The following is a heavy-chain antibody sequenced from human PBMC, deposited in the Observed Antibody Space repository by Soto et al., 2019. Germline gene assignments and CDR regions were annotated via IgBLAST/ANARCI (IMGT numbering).Heavy chain of an antibody. CDR1: GFTVSGSA. V-gene: IGHV3-73*01. CDR2: IRSKANSYAT. Sequence: XGSLRLSCAASGFTVSGSAMHWVRQASGKGLEWVGRIRSKANSYATAYAASVKGRFTISRDDSKNTAYLQMNSLKTEDTAVYYCTKVYYSYYYGMDVWGQGTTVTVSS. D-gene: IGHD1-26*01. J-gene: IGHJ6*02. CDR3: TKVYYSYYYGMDV.